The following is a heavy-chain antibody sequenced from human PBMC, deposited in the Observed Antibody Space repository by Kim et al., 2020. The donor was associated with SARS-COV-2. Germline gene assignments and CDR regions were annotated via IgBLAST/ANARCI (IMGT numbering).Heavy chain of an antibody. J-gene: IGHJ3*02. Sequence: GGSLRLSCAASGFTFSDYYMSWIRQAPGKGLEWASYISSSGSTIYYADSVKGRFTISRDNAKNSLYLQMNSLRAEDMAVYYCARDRYSSSWHVDAFDIWGQGTMVTVSS. D-gene: IGHD6-13*01. V-gene: IGHV3-11*04. CDR3: ARDRYSSSWHVDAFDI. CDR2: ISSSGSTI. CDR1: GFTFSDYY.